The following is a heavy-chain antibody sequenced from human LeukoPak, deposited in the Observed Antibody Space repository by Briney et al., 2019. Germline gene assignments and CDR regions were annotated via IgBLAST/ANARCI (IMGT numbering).Heavy chain of an antibody. CDR2: ISYDGSKI. V-gene: IGHV3-30-3*01. CDR1: GFTFSSYP. CDR3: ARESGWGLPHAFDF. Sequence: QPRGSLRLSCAASGFTFSSYPLHWVRQAPGKGLEWVTLISYDGSKIYYADSVKGRFTISRDNSKNTLYLQMNSLRAEDTAVYYCARESGWGLPHAFDFWGQGTMVTVSS. D-gene: IGHD3-3*01. J-gene: IGHJ3*01.